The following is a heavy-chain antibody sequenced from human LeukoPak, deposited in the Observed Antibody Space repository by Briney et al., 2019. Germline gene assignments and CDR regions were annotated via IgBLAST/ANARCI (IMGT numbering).Heavy chain of an antibody. J-gene: IGHJ5*02. CDR3: ARRALHDADGSKYSLYWFDP. CDR2: IYHSGST. CDR1: GYSISSGYY. Sequence: TSETLSLTCAVSGYSISSGYYWGWIRQPPGKGLEWIGSIYHSGSTYYNPSLKSRVTISVDTSKNQFSLKLSSVTAADTAVYYCARRALHDADGSKYSLYWFDPWGQGTLSPSPQ. V-gene: IGHV4-38-2*01. D-gene: IGHD1-1*01.